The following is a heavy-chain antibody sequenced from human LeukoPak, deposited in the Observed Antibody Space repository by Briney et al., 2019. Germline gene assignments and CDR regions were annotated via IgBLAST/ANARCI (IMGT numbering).Heavy chain of an antibody. V-gene: IGHV3-23*01. CDR1: GFTFSSYA. J-gene: IGHJ4*02. CDR2: ISGSGGST. Sequence: PGGSLRLSCAASGFTFSSYAMSWVRQAPGKGLEWVSAISGSGGSTYYADSVKGRFTISRDNSKNTLYLQMTSLRTEDTAVYYCARDSRVTMVRGVMNYWGQGTLVTVSS. CDR3: ARDSRVTMVRGVMNY. D-gene: IGHD3-10*01.